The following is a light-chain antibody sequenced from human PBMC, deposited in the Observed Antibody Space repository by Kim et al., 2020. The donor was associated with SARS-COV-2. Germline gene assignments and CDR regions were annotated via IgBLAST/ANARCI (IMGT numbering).Light chain of an antibody. CDR3: QQYINYPLT. CDR1: QSVSNN. Sequence: IVMTQSPATLSVSPGERVTLSCRASQSVSNNLAWYQQRPGQAPRLLIYGASTRATDISPRFSGSGSGTEFTLTISSLQPDDFATYYCQQYINYPLTFGGGTKVDIK. V-gene: IGKV3-15*01. J-gene: IGKJ4*01. CDR2: GAS.